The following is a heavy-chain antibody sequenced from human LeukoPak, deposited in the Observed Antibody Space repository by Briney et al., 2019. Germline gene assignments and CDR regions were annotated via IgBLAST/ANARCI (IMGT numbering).Heavy chain of an antibody. J-gene: IGHJ4*02. Sequence: GGSLRLSCAASGFTFSSYAMHWVRQAPGKGLEWVAVISYDGSNKYYADSVKGRFTISRDNSKNTLYLQMNSLRAEDTAVYYCARGEGYCSGGSCYPAFDYWGQGTLVTVSS. V-gene: IGHV3-30*04. CDR2: ISYDGSNK. D-gene: IGHD2-15*01. CDR1: GFTFSSYA. CDR3: ARGEGYCSGGSCYPAFDY.